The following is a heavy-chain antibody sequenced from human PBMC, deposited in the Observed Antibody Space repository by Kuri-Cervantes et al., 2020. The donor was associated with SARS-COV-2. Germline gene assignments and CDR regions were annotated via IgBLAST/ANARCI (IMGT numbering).Heavy chain of an antibody. D-gene: IGHD1-7*01. Sequence: GGSLRLSCAASGFTFDDYGMSWARQAPGKGLEWVSGINWNGGSTGYADSVKGRFTISRDNSKNSLYLQMNSLRAEDTAVYYCAKPSGELVYYYYYYMDVWGKGTTVTVSS. J-gene: IGHJ6*03. CDR3: AKPSGELVYYYYYYMDV. CDR2: INWNGGST. CDR1: GFTFDDYG. V-gene: IGHV3-20*04.